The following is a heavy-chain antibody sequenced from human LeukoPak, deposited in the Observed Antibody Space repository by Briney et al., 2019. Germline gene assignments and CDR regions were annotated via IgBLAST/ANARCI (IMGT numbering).Heavy chain of an antibody. V-gene: IGHV4-59*02. CDR1: GGSVNGYY. CDR2: IHYSGLT. CDR3: ARDPPEDEWNSLDS. D-gene: IGHD1-7*01. J-gene: IGHJ4*02. Sequence: SETLSLTCTVPGGSVNGYYWNWIRHPPGKCLDWIGFIHYSGLTVYSPSLQSRVSMSVDTSRNQFSLDLSSVTAADTALYYCARDPPEDEWNSLDSWGQGILVTVTS.